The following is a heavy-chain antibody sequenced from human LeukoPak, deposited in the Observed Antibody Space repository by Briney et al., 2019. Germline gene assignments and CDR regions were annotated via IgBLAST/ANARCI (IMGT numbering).Heavy chain of an antibody. CDR2: IYPDDSDI. D-gene: IGHD3-10*01. J-gene: IGHJ3*01. V-gene: IGHV5-51*01. CDR1: GYRFTDYW. CDR3: ARHGRGSRSPNAFDF. Sequence: GESLHISCKGSGYRFTDYWIGWVRQMPGKGLQWMGVIYPDDSDIRYSPSFQGQVTISADKSIITAYLQWSSLKASDTAMYYCARHGRGSRSPNAFDFWGQGTMVTVSS.